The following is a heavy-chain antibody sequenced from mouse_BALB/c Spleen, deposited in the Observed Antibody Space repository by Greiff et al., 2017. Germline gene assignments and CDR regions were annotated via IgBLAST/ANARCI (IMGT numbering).Heavy chain of an antibody. CDR2: IYPGDGGT. CDR3: TRSQTGTDWFAY. Sequence: VQLQQSGAELVRPGSSVKISCKASGYAFSSYWMNWVKQRPGQGLEWIGQIYPGDGGTNFNEKFKSKATLTVDKSSSTAYMQLSSLTSEDSAVYYCTRSQTGTDWFAYWGQGTLVTVSA. D-gene: IGHD4-1*01. V-gene: IGHV1-80*01. CDR1: GYAFSSYW. J-gene: IGHJ3*01.